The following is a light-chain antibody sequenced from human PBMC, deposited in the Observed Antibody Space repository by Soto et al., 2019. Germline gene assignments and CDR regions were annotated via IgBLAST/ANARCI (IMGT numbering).Light chain of an antibody. J-gene: IGLJ1*01. CDR1: SSDVGGYNY. CDR2: DVS. CDR3: TSYTSSSTYV. Sequence: QAVLTQPASVSGSPGQSITISCTGTSSDVGGYNYVSWYQQHPGKAPKVMIYDVSNRPSGVSNRFSCSKSGNTASLTISGLQAEDEADYYCTSYTSSSTYVFGTGTKVTVL. V-gene: IGLV2-14*01.